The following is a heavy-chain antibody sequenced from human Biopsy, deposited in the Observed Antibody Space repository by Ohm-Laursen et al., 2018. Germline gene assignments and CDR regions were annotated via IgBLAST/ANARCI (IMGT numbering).Heavy chain of an antibody. V-gene: IGHV1-24*01. CDR2: FAPENGRI. D-gene: IGHD1-1*01. Sequence: SVKVSCKASGYTFTALSMHWVRQAPGQGLEWMGGFAPENGRIVYSQKFQGRVTMTEDTSTSTAYMEVWRLRSDDTAVYYCAADINVWNVNYWGQGTQVIVSS. CDR3: AADINVWNVNY. CDR1: GYTFTALS. J-gene: IGHJ4*02.